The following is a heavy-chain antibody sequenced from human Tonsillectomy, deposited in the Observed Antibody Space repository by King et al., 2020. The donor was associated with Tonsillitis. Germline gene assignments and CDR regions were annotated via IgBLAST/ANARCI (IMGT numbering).Heavy chain of an antibody. D-gene: IGHD2-15*01. CDR3: AREYCSGGSCYLMHNWFDP. CDR1: GGSISSYY. V-gene: IGHV4-59*01. Sequence: QLQESGPGLVKPSETLSLTCTVSGGSISSYYWSWIRQPPGKGLEWIGYIYYSGNTNYNPSLKSRVTISVDTSKNQFSLKLSSVTAADTAVYYCAREYCSGGSCYLMHNWFDPWGQGTLVTVSS. J-gene: IGHJ5*02. CDR2: IYYSGNT.